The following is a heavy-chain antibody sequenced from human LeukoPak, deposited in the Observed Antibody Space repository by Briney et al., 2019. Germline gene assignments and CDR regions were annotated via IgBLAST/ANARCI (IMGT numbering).Heavy chain of an antibody. CDR1: GYIFTSYW. V-gene: IGHV5-51*01. D-gene: IGHD6-19*01. CDR3: ARQVDSSGWFTYFDY. Sequence: GESLKISCKGSGYIFTSYWIGWVRQLPGKGLEWMGIIYPGDSDTGYSPSFQGQVTISADKSISTAYLQWSSLKASDTAMYYCARQVDSSGWFTYFDYWGQGTLVTVSS. CDR2: IYPGDSDT. J-gene: IGHJ4*02.